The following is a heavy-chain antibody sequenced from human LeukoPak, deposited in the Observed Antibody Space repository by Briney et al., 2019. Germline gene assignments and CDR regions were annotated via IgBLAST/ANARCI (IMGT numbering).Heavy chain of an antibody. CDR1: GFTFSSYA. J-gene: IGHJ5*02. D-gene: IGHD2/OR15-2a*01. CDR3: ARGSTFNWFDP. Sequence: GGSLRLSCAASGFTFSSYAMHWVRQAPGKGLEYVSAISSNGGSTYYANSVKGRFTISRDNSKNTLYLQMSSLRAEDMAVYYCARGSTFNWFDPWGQGTLVTVSS. CDR2: ISSNGGST. V-gene: IGHV3-64*01.